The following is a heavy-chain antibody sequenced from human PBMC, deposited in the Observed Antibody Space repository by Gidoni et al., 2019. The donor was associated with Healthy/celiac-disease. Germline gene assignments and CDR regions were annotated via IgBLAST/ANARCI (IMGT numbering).Heavy chain of an antibody. V-gene: IGHV1-18*01. D-gene: IGHD3-10*01. Sequence: GNTNYAQKLQGRVTMTTDTSTSTAYMELRSLRSDDTAVYYCARAGWDLHGEGARLDYWGQGTLVTVSS. J-gene: IGHJ4*02. CDR2: GNT. CDR3: ARAGWDLHGEGARLDY.